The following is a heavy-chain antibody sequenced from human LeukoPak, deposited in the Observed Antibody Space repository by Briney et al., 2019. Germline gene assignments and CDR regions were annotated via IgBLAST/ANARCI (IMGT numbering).Heavy chain of an antibody. V-gene: IGHV4-31*03. D-gene: IGHD6-19*01. CDR2: IFYTGST. CDR1: GGSISSDNYY. CDR3: ARDSGAVAGYFYYCGMDV. J-gene: IGHJ6*02. Sequence: SETLSLTCTVSGGSISSDNYYWSWIRQHPGKGLEWIGYIFYTGSTYYNPSFKSRVSISVDTSKNQFSLRLRSVTAADTAVYYCARDSGAVAGYFYYCGMDVWGQGTTVTVSS.